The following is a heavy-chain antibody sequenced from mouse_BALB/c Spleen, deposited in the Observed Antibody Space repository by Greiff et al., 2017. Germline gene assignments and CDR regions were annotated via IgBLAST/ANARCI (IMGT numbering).Heavy chain of an antibody. V-gene: IGHV3-2*02. J-gene: IGHJ3*01. CDR3: ASGEIYYYLAY. D-gene: IGHD1-1*01. CDR1: GYSITSDYA. Sequence: ESGPGLVKPSQSLSLTCTVTGYSITSDYAWNWIRQFPGNKLEWMGYISYSGSTSYNPSLKSRISITRDTSKNQFFLQLNSVTTEDTATYYCASGEIYYYLAYWGQGTLVTVSA. CDR2: ISYSGST.